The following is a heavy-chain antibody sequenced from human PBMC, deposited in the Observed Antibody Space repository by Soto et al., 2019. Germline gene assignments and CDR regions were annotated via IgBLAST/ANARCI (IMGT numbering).Heavy chain of an antibody. V-gene: IGHV1-18*01. CDR3: ARERRRPYYDILTGYYPFDY. Sequence: ASVKVSCKASGYTFTTYDISWVRQAPGQGLEWMGWISAYNVNTNYAQNLQGRVTMTTDTSTNTAYMELRSLRSDDTAVYYCARERRRPYYDILTGYYPFDYWGQGTLVTVSS. J-gene: IGHJ4*02. CDR1: GYTFTTYD. CDR2: ISAYNVNT. D-gene: IGHD3-9*01.